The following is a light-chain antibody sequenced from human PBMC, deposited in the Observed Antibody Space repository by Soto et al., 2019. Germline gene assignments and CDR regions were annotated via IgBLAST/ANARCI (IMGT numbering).Light chain of an antibody. J-gene: IGLJ1*01. CDR1: SSDVGGYNY. CDR2: YVS. Sequence: QSALTQPASVSGSPGQSITISCTGTSSDVGGYNYVSWYQQHPGKAPKLMIYYVSHRPSGVSNRFSGSKSGNTASLTISGLQAEDEANYYCSSYTSINSYVFGTGTKPPS. CDR3: SSYTSINSYV. V-gene: IGLV2-14*03.